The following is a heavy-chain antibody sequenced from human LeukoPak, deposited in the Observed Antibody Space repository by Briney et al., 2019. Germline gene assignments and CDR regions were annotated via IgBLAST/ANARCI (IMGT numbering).Heavy chain of an antibody. V-gene: IGHV3-7*01. CDR1: GFNFSNYW. D-gene: IGHD3-16*01. CDR3: ARALSHCLDY. J-gene: IGHJ4*02. CDR2: IKHDGSEK. Sequence: GGSLRLSCVVSGFNFSNYWMNWVRQAPGKGLEWVANIKHDGSEKYYVDSVKGRFSISRDNAKKSLYLQMNSLRAEDAAVYYCARALSHCLDYWGQGTLVTVSS.